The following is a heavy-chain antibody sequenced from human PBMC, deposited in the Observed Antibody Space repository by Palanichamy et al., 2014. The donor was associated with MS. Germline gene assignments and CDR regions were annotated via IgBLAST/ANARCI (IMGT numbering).Heavy chain of an antibody. V-gene: IGHV3-23*01. CDR2: ISDSGDRT. D-gene: IGHD6-19*01. CDR3: ARDRGQWLRRPFDI. J-gene: IGHJ3*02. Sequence: EVQLLESGGGLVQPGGSLRLSCAASGFTFSNYAMCWVHQPPGQGLEWVSGISDSGDRTFLADSVKGRFTISRDNSKNTLYLQLNSLRADDTAVYYCARDRGQWLRRPFDIWGQGTRVSVSS. CDR1: GFTFSNYA.